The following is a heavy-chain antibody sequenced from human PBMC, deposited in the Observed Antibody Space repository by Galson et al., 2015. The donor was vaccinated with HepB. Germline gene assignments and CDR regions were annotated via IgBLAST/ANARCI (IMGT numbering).Heavy chain of an antibody. CDR2: ISGSGGST. CDR3: ARRYMVRGVMVYYFDY. J-gene: IGHJ4*02. CDR1: GFTFSSYA. Sequence: SLRLSCAASGFTFSSYAMSWVRQAPGKGLEWVSAISGSGGSTYYADSVKGRFTISRDNSKNTLYLQMNSLRAEDTAVYYCARRYMVRGVMVYYFDYWGQGTLVTVSS. V-gene: IGHV3-23*01. D-gene: IGHD3-10*01.